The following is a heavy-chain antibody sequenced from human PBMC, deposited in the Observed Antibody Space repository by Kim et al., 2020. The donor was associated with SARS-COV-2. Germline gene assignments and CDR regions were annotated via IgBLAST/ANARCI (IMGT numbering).Heavy chain of an antibody. J-gene: IGHJ6*02. Sequence: SQTLSLTCAISGDSVSSNSAAWNWIRQSPSRGLEWLGRTYYRSKWYNDYAVSVKSRITINPDTSKNQFSLQLNSVTPEDTAVYYCARDVVQQLEPIHLSYYYGMDVWGQGTTVTVSS. D-gene: IGHD1-1*01. V-gene: IGHV6-1*01. CDR3: ARDVVQQLEPIHLSYYYGMDV. CDR2: TYYRSKWYN. CDR1: GDSVSSNSAA.